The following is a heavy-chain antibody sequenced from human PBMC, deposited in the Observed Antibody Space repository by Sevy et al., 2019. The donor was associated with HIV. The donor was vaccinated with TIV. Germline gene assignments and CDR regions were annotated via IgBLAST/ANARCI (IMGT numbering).Heavy chain of an antibody. J-gene: IGHJ6*02. CDR2: INSDGSST. V-gene: IGHV3-74*01. Sequence: GGSLRLSCAASGFTFSSYWMHWVRQAPGKGLVWVSRINSDGSSTSYADSVKGRFTISRDNAKNTLYLQMNSLRAEDTAVYYCARVGSSSNYYYGMDVWGQWTTVTVSS. D-gene: IGHD6-13*01. CDR1: GFTFSSYW. CDR3: ARVGSSSNYYYGMDV.